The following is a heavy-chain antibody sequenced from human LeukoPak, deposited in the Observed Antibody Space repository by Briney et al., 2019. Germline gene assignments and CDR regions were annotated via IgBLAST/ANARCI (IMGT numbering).Heavy chain of an antibody. Sequence: PSETLSLTCLVSGYSISSGSYWSWIRQPPGKGLEWIGEINHSGSTNYNPSLKSRVTISVDTSKNQFSLKLSSVTAADTAVYYCARTPWLVFDYWGQGTLVTVSS. CDR2: INHSGST. D-gene: IGHD6-19*01. CDR3: ARTPWLVFDY. V-gene: IGHV4-34*01. J-gene: IGHJ4*02. CDR1: GYSISSGSY.